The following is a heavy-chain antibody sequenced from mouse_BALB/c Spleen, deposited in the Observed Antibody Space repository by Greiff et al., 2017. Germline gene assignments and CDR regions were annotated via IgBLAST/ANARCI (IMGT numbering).Heavy chain of an antibody. V-gene: IGHV1-54*01. CDR3: ARSYRYDDLAY. CDR1: GYAFTNYL. D-gene: IGHD2-14*01. J-gene: IGHJ3*01. Sequence: QVQLQQSGAELMKPGASVKISCKASGYAFTNYLIEWVKQRPGQGLEWIGVINPGSGGTNYNEKFKGKATLTADKSSSTAYMQLSSLTSDDSAVYFCARSYRYDDLAYWGQGTLVTVSA. CDR2: INPGSGGT.